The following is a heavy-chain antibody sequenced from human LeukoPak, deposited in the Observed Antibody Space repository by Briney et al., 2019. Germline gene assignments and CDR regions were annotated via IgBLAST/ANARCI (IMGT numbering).Heavy chain of an antibody. CDR3: ATVSIFGGDLSAFDI. CDR1: GYTHTELS. V-gene: IGHV1-24*01. Sequence: GASVKVSCKVSGYTHTELSMHWVRQAPGKGLEWMGGFDPEDVETIYAQKFQGRVTMTEDTSTDTAYMELSSLRSEDTAVYYCATVSIFGGDLSAFDIWGQGTMVTVSS. J-gene: IGHJ3*02. CDR2: FDPEDVET. D-gene: IGHD3-3*01.